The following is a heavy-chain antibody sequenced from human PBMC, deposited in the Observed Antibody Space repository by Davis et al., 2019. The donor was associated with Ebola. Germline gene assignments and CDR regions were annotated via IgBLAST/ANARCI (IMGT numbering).Heavy chain of an antibody. J-gene: IGHJ6*03. CDR2: INHSGST. Sequence: PSETLSLTCAVYGGSFSGYYWSWIRQPPGKGLEWIGEINHSGSTNYNPSLKSRVTISVDTSKNQFSLKLSSVTAADTAVYYCARATHSAYYYYYMDVWGKGTTVTVSS. D-gene: IGHD4-11*01. CDR3: ARATHSAYYYYYMDV. V-gene: IGHV4-34*01. CDR1: GGSFSGYY.